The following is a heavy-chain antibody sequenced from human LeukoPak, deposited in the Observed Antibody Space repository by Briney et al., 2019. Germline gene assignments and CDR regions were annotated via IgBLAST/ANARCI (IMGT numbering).Heavy chain of an antibody. V-gene: IGHV4-30-4*01. Sequence: SQTLSLTCTVSGGSISSGDYYWSWIRQPPGKGLEWIGYIYYSGSTYYNPSLKSRVTISVDTSKNQFSLKLSSVTAADTAVYYCARAVVIKGGYFQHWGQGTLVTVSS. D-gene: IGHD3-22*01. CDR3: ARAVVIKGGYFQH. J-gene: IGHJ1*01. CDR1: GGSISSGDYY. CDR2: IYYSGST.